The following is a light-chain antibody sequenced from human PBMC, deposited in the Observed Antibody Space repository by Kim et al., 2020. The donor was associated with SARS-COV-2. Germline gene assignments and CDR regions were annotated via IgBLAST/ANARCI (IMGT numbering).Light chain of an antibody. J-gene: IGKJ4*01. V-gene: IGKV3-20*01. CDR2: GAS. CDR3: QQYGSSLLT. CDR1: QSVSSSY. Sequence: EIVLTQSPGTLSLSPGERATLSCRASQSVSSSYLAWYQQKPGQDPRLLIYGASSRATGIPDRFSGSGSGTDFTLTISRLEPEDFAVYYCQQYGSSLLTFGGGTKVDIK.